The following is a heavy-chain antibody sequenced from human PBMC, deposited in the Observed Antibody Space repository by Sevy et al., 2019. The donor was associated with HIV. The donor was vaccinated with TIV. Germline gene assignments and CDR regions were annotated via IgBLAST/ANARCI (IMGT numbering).Heavy chain of an antibody. D-gene: IGHD2-8*01. CDR1: GFHFGDYA. V-gene: IGHV3-49*04. CDR2: IRSEGYSGTT. CDR3: TRDGGGHCPKGVCFTAIDH. Sequence: GGSLRLSCRTSGFHFGDYAMSWVRQAPGKGLEWVGFIRSEGYSGTTDYAASVQGRFTISRDDSKSIAYLQMNSLKTEDTAVYYCTRDGGGHCPKGVCFTAIDHWGPGTLVTVSS. J-gene: IGHJ4*02.